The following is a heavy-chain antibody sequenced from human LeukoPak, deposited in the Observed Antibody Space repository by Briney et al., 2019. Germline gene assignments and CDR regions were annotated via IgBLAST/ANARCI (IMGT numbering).Heavy chain of an antibody. V-gene: IGHV1-2*02. Sequence: GASVKVSCKASGYTFTGYYMHWVRQAPGQGLEWMGWINPNSGGTNYAQKFQGRVTMTRDTSISTAYMELSRLRSDDTAVYYCARADVYTGNWNAKADAFDIWGQGIMVTVSS. CDR2: INPNSGGT. J-gene: IGHJ3*02. CDR3: ARADVYTGNWNAKADAFDI. D-gene: IGHD1-20*01. CDR1: GYTFTGYY.